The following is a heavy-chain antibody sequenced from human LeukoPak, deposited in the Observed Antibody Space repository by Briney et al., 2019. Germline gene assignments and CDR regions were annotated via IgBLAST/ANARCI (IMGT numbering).Heavy chain of an antibody. CDR3: ARIRFYSNYFDY. CDR1: GGSFSGYY. Sequence: NPSETLSLTCAVYGGSFSGYYWSWIRQPPGKGLEWIGEINHSGSTNYNPSLKSRVTKSVDTSKNQFSLKLSSVTAADTAVYYCARIRFYSNYFDYWGQGTLVTVSS. J-gene: IGHJ4*02. V-gene: IGHV4-34*01. D-gene: IGHD3-3*01. CDR2: INHSGST.